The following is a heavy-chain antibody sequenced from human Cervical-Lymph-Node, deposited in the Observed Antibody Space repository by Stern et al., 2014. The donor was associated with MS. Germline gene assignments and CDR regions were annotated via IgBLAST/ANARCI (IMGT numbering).Heavy chain of an antibody. CDR3: TRGRGTLLYLH. J-gene: IGHJ4*02. CDR2: INPHTGDT. D-gene: IGHD2-15*01. Sequence: VQLVASGAALRKPGASVEVSCEASGYNFIDYYIHWVRQAPGQGLEWVGWINPHTGDTRYAQKFLGRVAMTRDTSINTAYLELNSLTSDDTAFYYCTRGRGTLLYLHWGQGTLITVSS. CDR1: GYNFIDYY. V-gene: IGHV1-2*02.